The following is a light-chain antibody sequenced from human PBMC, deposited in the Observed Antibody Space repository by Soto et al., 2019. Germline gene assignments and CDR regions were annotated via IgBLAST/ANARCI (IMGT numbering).Light chain of an antibody. Sequence: IQMTQSPSTLSASVGDRVSISCRASQGISSYLAWYQQKPGKAPKLLIYAASTLQSGVPSRFSGSGSGTDFTLTISCLQSEDFATYYCQQYYSYPRTFGQGTKVDIK. V-gene: IGKV1-8*01. CDR2: AAS. CDR1: QGISSY. J-gene: IGKJ1*01. CDR3: QQYYSYPRT.